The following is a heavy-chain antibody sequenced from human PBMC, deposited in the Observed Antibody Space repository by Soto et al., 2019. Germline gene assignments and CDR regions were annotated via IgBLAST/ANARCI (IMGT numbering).Heavy chain of an antibody. CDR3: ARGGIVVVPAANPWDYYYGMDV. J-gene: IGHJ6*02. D-gene: IGHD2-2*01. V-gene: IGHV1-2*04. Sequence: ASVKVSCKASGYTFTGYYMHWVRQAPGQGLEWMGWINPNSGGTNYAQKFQGWVTMTRDTSISTASMELSRLRSDDTAVYYCARGGIVVVPAANPWDYYYGMDVWGQGTTVTVSS. CDR1: GYTFTGYY. CDR2: INPNSGGT.